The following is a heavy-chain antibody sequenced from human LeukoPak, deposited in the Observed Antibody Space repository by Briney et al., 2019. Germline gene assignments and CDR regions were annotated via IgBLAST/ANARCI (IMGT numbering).Heavy chain of an antibody. D-gene: IGHD3-3*01. V-gene: IGHV6-1*01. J-gene: IGHJ5*02. CDR3: ARDRVELNWFDP. Sequence: SQTLSLTCAISGDSVSSSSAAWHWIRQSPSRGLEWLGRTYYRSKWYSDYAVSLKSRITINPDTSKNQFSLQLNSVTPEDTAVYYCARDRVELNWFDPWGQGTLVTVSS. CDR2: TYYRSKWYS. CDR1: GDSVSSSSAA.